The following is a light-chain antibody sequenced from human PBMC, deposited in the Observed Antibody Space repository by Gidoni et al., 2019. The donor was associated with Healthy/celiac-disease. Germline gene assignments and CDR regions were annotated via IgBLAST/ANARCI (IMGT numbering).Light chain of an antibody. Sequence: QSALTQPASVSGSPGQSITISCTGTSSDVGRFNYVSWYQQLPGKVPKLMIYDVDNRPSGVSNRFSGSKSGNTASLTISGLQAEDEADYYCSSYTSSTYVVFGGGTKLTVL. V-gene: IGLV2-14*03. CDR2: DVD. CDR3: SSYTSSTYVV. J-gene: IGLJ2*01. CDR1: SSDVGRFNY.